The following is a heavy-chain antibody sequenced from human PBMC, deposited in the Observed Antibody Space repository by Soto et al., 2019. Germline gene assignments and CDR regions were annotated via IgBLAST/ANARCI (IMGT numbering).Heavy chain of an antibody. CDR2: FSHSGST. Sequence: SETLSLTCTVSGGSITSVYWSWIRQPPGKGLEWIGYFSHSGSTNYNPSLKSRVTISVDTSKNQFSLKLSSVTAADTAVYYCAREARGDYFDYWGQGTLVTVSS. CDR3: AREARGDYFDY. J-gene: IGHJ4*02. V-gene: IGHV4-59*01. CDR1: GGSITSVY.